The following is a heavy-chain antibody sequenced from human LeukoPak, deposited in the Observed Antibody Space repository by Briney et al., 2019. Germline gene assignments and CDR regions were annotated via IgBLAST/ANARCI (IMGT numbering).Heavy chain of an antibody. V-gene: IGHV3-20*04. CDR1: GFTFDDYG. CDR2: INWNGGST. D-gene: IGHD6-13*01. CDR3: ARDWGIAAAGTMEPFDY. Sequence: GGSLTLSCSASGFTFDDYGMRCVRQAPGKGVVWGSGINWNGGSTGYADFVKGRFTIPRNNAKNSLYLQVNSLRAEDRALYYCARDWGIAAAGTMEPFDYWGQGTLVTVSS. J-gene: IGHJ4*02.